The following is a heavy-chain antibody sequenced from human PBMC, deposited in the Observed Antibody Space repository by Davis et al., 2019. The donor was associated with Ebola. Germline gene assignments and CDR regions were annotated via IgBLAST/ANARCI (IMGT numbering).Heavy chain of an antibody. CDR3: ARDLTVSYSGRLWVDY. Sequence: ASVKVSCKASGYTFTGYYMHWVRQAPGQGLEWMGWINPNSGGTNYAQKLQGRVTMTTDTSTSTAYMELRSLRSDDTAVYYCARDLTVSYSGRLWVDYWGQGTLVTVSS. CDR2: INPNSGGT. J-gene: IGHJ4*02. V-gene: IGHV1-2*02. CDR1: GYTFTGYY. D-gene: IGHD1-26*01.